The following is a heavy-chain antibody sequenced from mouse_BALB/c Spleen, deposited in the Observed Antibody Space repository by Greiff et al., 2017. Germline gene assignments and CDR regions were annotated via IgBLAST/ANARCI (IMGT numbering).Heavy chain of an antibody. CDR3: AREKVRYYYAMDY. CDR1: GFSLTGYG. Sequence: QVQLKESGPGLVAPSQSLSITCTVSGFSLTGYGVNWVRQPPGKGLEWLGMIWGDGSTDYNSALKSRLSISKDNSKSQVFLKMNSLQTDDTARYYCAREKVRYYYAMDYWGQGTSVTVSS. J-gene: IGHJ4*01. V-gene: IGHV2-6-7*01. CDR2: IWGDGST. D-gene: IGHD2-14*01.